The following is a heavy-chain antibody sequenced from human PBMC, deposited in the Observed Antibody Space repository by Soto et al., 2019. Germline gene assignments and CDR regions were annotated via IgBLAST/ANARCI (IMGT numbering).Heavy chain of an antibody. V-gene: IGHV5-51*03. J-gene: IGHJ3*02. Sequence: PGESLKISCKGSGYIFTSYWIGWVRQMPGKGLEWMGIIYPGDSDTRYSPSFQGQVTISADKSISTAYLQWSSLKASDTAMYYCARGGWELRSDGDAFDIWGQGTMVTVSS. CDR1: GYIFTSYW. D-gene: IGHD1-26*01. CDR2: IYPGDSDT. CDR3: ARGGWELRSDGDAFDI.